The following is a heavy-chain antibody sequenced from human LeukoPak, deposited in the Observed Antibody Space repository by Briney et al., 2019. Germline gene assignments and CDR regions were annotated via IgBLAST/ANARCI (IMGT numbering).Heavy chain of an antibody. CDR2: ITSSGGTT. J-gene: IGHJ4*02. Sequence: PGGSLRLSCAVSGFTAMSWVRQAPGKGLEWASSITSSGGTTFYADSVEGRFTISRDNSKNTVYLQMNSLRAEDTAVYYCAKDHNYFDRRFDYWGQGTLVTVSP. D-gene: IGHD3-22*01. CDR1: GFTA. V-gene: IGHV3-23*01. CDR3: AKDHNYFDRRFDY.